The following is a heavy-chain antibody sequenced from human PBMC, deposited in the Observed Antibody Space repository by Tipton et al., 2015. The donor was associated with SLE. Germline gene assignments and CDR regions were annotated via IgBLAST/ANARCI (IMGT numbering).Heavy chain of an antibody. Sequence: TLSLTCTVSGGSVSSGSYYWSWIRQPPGKGLEWIGYIYYSGSTNYNPSLKSRVTISVDTSKNQFSLKLSSVTAADTAVYYCARGSAAAGSDSWGQGTLVTVSS. D-gene: IGHD6-13*01. V-gene: IGHV4-61*01. J-gene: IGHJ4*02. CDR1: GGSVSSGSYY. CDR2: IYYSGST. CDR3: ARGSAAAGSDS.